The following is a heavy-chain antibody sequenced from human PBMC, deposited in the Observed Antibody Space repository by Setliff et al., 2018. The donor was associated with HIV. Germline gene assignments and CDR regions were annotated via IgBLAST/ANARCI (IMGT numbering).Heavy chain of an antibody. D-gene: IGHD2-15*01. V-gene: IGHV1-18*01. CDR2: INVGNGNT. CDR1: GYTFLNYG. Sequence: ASVKVSCKASGYTFLNYGISWVRQTPGRGLEWMAWINVGNGNTKTARKFQGRVTMTRNTSISTAYMELSSLRSEDTAVYYCARVGSYWTQFDYWGQGTLVTVSS. CDR3: ARVGSYWTQFDY. J-gene: IGHJ4*01.